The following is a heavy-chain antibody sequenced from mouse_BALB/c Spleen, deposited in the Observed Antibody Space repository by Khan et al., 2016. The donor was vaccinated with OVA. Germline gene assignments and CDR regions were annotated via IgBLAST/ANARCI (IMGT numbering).Heavy chain of an antibody. V-gene: IGHV2-6*02. Sequence: QVQLKESGPGLVAPSQSLSITCTVSGFSLTSYGVHWVRQPPGKGLEWLIVIWSDGAPTYNSALKSRLSISKDNSKSQGFLKMNSLQTDDTAMYYCARGNFDAMDYWGQGTSVTVAS. CDR2: IWSDGAP. D-gene: IGHD2-1*01. CDR3: ARGNFDAMDY. CDR1: GFSLTSYG. J-gene: IGHJ4*01.